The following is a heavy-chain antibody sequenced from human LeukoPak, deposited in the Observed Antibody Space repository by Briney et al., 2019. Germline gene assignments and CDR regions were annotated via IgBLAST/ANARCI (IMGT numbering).Heavy chain of an antibody. CDR2: INHSGST. V-gene: IGHV4-34*01. Sequence: PSETLSLTCAVYGGSFSGHYWSWIRQPPGKGLEWIGEINHSGSTNYNPSLKSRVTISVDTSKNQFSLKLSSVTAADTAVYYCARGARGGVLRYFDWLLDYWGQGTLVTVSS. CDR3: ARGARGGVLRYFDWLLDY. D-gene: IGHD3-9*01. CDR1: GGSFSGHY. J-gene: IGHJ4*02.